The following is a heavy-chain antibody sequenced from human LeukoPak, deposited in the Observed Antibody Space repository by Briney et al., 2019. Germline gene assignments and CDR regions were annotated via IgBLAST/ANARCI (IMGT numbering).Heavy chain of an antibody. V-gene: IGHV3-11*04. J-gene: IGHJ4*02. D-gene: IGHD2-21*02. CDR3: AKIAAANCGGDCYSGAYYFDY. CDR2: ISSSGSTI. CDR1: GFTFSDYY. Sequence: GGSLRLSCAASGFTFSDYYMSWIRQAPGKGLEWISYISSSGSTIDYADSVKGRFTISRDNSKNTLYLQMNSLRAEDTAVYYCAKIAAANCGGDCYSGAYYFDYWGQGTLVTVSS.